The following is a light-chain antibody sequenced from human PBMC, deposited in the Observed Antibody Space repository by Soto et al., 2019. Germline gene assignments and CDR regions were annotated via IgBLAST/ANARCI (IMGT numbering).Light chain of an antibody. CDR2: AAS. CDR1: QSISSY. V-gene: IGKV1-39*01. CDR3: QQSYSSPFT. J-gene: IGKJ3*01. Sequence: DIQMTQSPSSLSASVGDRVTITCRASQSISSYLNWYQQKPGKAPKLLIYAASSLHSGVPSRFSGSGSGTDFTLTISCLQLEDFATYYCQQSYSSPFTFGPGTKVDIK.